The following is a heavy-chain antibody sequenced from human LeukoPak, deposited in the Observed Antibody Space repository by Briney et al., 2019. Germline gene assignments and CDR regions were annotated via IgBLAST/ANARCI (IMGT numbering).Heavy chain of an antibody. CDR2: ISSSSSYI. D-gene: IGHD3-10*01. Sequence: GGSLRLSCAASGFTFSSYSMNWVRQAPGKGLEWVSSISSSSSYIYYADSVKGRFTISRDNAKNSLYLQMNSLRAEDTAVYYCAREKSSTYYYGSGSYSQFDYWGQGTLVTVSS. CDR3: AREKSSTYYYGSGSYSQFDY. V-gene: IGHV3-21*01. J-gene: IGHJ4*02. CDR1: GFTFSSYS.